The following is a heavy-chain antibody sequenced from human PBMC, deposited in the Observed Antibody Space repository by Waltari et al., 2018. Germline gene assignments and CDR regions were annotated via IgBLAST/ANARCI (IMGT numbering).Heavy chain of an antibody. CDR2: ISGSGGST. CDR1: GFTFSSYA. V-gene: IGHV3-23*01. J-gene: IGHJ4*02. Sequence: EVQLLESGGGLVQPGGSLRLSCAASGFTFSSYAMSWVRQAPGKGLEWVSAISGSGGSTYYADSVRGRFTISRDNSKNTLYLQMNSLRAEDTAVYYCAKVRVGATSGLDYWGQGTLVTVSS. CDR3: AKVRVGATSGLDY. D-gene: IGHD1-26*01.